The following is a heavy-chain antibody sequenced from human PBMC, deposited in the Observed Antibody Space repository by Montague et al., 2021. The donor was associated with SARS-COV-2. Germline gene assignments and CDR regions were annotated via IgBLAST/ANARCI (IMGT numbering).Heavy chain of an antibody. CDR3: AKDLEQWLVGRDYFDY. Sequence: SLRLSCAASGFTFSPYAMSLFRQAPGKGLEWVSTVSSIGGSTFYSDSVKGRFTVSRDNSKNTLYLQMNSLRAEDTAVYYCAKDLEQWLVGRDYFDYWGQGTLVTVSS. CDR1: GFTFSPYA. J-gene: IGHJ4*02. V-gene: IGHV3-23*01. D-gene: IGHD6-19*01. CDR2: VSSIGGST.